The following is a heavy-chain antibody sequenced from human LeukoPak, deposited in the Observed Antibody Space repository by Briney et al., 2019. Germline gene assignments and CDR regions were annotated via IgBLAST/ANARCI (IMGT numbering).Heavy chain of an antibody. CDR1: GDSVSSNSAA. CDR3: ARGEPYYYDSSGYPQKYYFDY. Sequence: SQTLSLTCAISGDSVSSNSAAWNWTRQSPSRGLEWLGRTYYRSKWYNDYAVSVKSRITINPDTSKNQFSLQLNSVTPEDTAVYYCARGEPYYYDSSGYPQKYYFDYWGQGTLVTVSS. D-gene: IGHD3-22*01. V-gene: IGHV6-1*01. J-gene: IGHJ4*02. CDR2: TYYRSKWYN.